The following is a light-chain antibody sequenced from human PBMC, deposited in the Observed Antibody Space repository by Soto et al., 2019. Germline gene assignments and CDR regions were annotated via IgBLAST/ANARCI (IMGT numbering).Light chain of an antibody. CDR1: QGIAIW. J-gene: IGKJ1*01. CDR2: DAS. V-gene: IGKV1-5*01. CDR3: QQYNSYSPWT. Sequence: IQMAHSPSTLSASGGDIVAITCRASQGIAIWLSWYQQKPGKAPKLLIYDASSLESGVPSRFSGSGSGTEFTLTISSLQPDDFATYYCQQYNSYSPWTFGQGTKVDIK.